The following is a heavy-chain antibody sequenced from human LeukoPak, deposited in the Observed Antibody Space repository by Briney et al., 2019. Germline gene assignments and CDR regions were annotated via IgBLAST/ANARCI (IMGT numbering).Heavy chain of an antibody. J-gene: IGHJ1*01. D-gene: IGHD1-26*01. V-gene: IGHV4-59*01. CDR1: GGSLSSYY. CDR2: IYYTGKT. CDR3: ARGACCWQH. Sequence: PSETLSLTCTVSGGSLSSYYWSWLRQPPGKGLEWIAYIYYTGKTNYNPSLNSRVTISVDTSKNQFSLNFNSVTAADTAVYCCARGACCWQHWGQGTLVTVSS.